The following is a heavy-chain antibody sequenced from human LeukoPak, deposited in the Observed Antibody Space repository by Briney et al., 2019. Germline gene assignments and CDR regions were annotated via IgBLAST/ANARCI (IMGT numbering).Heavy chain of an antibody. Sequence: PSETLSLTCAVYGGSFSGYYWSWIRQPPGKGLEWIGEISHSGSTNYNPSLKSRVTISVDTSKNQFSLKLSSVTAADTAVYYWARDSVGATREYYFDYWGQGTLVTVSS. CDR3: ARDSVGATREYYFDY. CDR1: GGSFSGYY. CDR2: ISHSGST. V-gene: IGHV4-34*01. D-gene: IGHD1-26*01. J-gene: IGHJ4*02.